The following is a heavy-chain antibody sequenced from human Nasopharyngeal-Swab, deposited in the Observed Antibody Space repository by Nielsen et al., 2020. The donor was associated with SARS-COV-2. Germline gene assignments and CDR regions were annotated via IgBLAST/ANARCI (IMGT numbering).Heavy chain of an antibody. J-gene: IGHJ4*02. CDR1: GFTFSTYN. V-gene: IGHV3-21*04. CDR3: ARPSRGQFDY. Sequence: GGSLRLSCAASGFTFSTYNMNWVRQAPGKGLEWVSSISSSSTYIYYADSVKGRFTISRDSAQSSLFLQMNSLRAEDTAVYYCARPSRGQFDYWGQGTLVTVSS. CDR2: ISSSSTYI.